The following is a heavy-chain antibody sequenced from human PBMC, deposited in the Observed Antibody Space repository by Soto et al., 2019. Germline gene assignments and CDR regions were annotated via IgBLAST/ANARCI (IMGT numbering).Heavy chain of an antibody. D-gene: IGHD6-19*01. V-gene: IGHV4-39*07. CDR2: IYYSGST. J-gene: IGHJ4*02. CDR3: ARSSSGWYGY. Sequence: SETLSLTYTVSGGSISSSSYYWGWIRQPPGKGLEWIGSIYYSGSTYYNPSLKSRVTISVDTSKNQFSLKLSSVTAADTDVYYCARSSSGWYGYWGQGTLVTVSS. CDR1: GGSISSSSYY.